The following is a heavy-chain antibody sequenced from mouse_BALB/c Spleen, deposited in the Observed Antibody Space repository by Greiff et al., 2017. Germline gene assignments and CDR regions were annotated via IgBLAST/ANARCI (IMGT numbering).Heavy chain of an antibody. Sequence: EVQLVESGGGLVQPGGSLRLSCATSGFTFTDYYMSWVRQPPGKALEWLGFIRNKANGYTTEYSASVKGRFTISRDNSQSILYLQMNTLRAEDSATYYCARSYGNPMDYWGQGTSVTVSS. V-gene: IGHV7-3*02. CDR3: ARSYGNPMDY. CDR1: GFTFTDYY. D-gene: IGHD2-1*01. J-gene: IGHJ4*01. CDR2: IRNKANGYTT.